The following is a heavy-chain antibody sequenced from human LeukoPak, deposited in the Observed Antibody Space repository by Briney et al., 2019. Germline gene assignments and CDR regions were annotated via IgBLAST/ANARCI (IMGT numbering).Heavy chain of an antibody. CDR1: GYSFTSYW. D-gene: IGHD4-23*01. V-gene: IGHV5-51*01. CDR2: IYPGDADT. Sequence: GESLKISCKGSGYSFTSYWIGWVRQVPGKGLEWMGIIYPGDADTRYSPSFQGQVTISADKSISTAYLQWSSLKASDTAMYYCASRDGGNSGFGAFDIWGQGTMVTVSS. CDR3: ASRDGGNSGFGAFDI. J-gene: IGHJ3*02.